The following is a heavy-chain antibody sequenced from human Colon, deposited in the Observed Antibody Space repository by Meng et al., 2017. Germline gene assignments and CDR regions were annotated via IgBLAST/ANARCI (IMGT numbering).Heavy chain of an antibody. D-gene: IGHD4-17*01. Sequence: QVPLHESGPGLVRPSDDLSLVCTFSVGSIKSGGYHWSWVRQHPGKGLEYIGFMSDSGTTDYNPSLSSRVSISEIGSSKNQFSLTLRSVTAADTATCFCARDTLYGTDYWGQGVLVTVSS. CDR1: VGSIKSGGYH. CDR2: MSDSGTT. CDR3: ARDTLYGTDY. V-gene: IGHV4-31*03. J-gene: IGHJ4*02.